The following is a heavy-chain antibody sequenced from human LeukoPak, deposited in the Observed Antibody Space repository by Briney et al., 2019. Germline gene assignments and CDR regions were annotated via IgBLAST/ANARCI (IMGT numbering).Heavy chain of an antibody. CDR3: TTAAMLSDSSGYYYNHFDY. Sequence: MPGGSLRLSCAASGFTFSDAWMSWVRQAPGKGLDWVGRIKSKRDGGTIDYAAPVKGRFTISRDDSKNTLYLQMNSLKTEDTAVYYCTTAAMLSDSSGYYYNHFDYWGQGTLVTVSS. CDR1: GFTFSDAW. J-gene: IGHJ4*02. CDR2: IKSKRDGGTI. D-gene: IGHD3-22*01. V-gene: IGHV3-15*01.